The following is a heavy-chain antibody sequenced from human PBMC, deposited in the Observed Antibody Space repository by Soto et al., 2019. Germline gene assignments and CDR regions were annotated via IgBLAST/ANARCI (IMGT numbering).Heavy chain of an antibody. CDR1: GYTFTSYD. Sequence: ASVKVSCKASGYTFTSYDINWVRQATGQGLEWMGWMNPNSGNTGYAQKFQGRVTMTRNTSISTAYMELSSLRSEDTAVYYCARYDYSVFYYYYGMDVWGQGTTVTVSS. D-gene: IGHD4-17*01. CDR3: ARYDYSVFYYYYGMDV. CDR2: MNPNSGNT. V-gene: IGHV1-8*01. J-gene: IGHJ6*02.